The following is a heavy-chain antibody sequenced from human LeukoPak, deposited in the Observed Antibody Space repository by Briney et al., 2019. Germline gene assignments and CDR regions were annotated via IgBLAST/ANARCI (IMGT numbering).Heavy chain of an antibody. V-gene: IGHV1-69*13. CDR1: GYTFTSYG. D-gene: IGHD3-10*01. CDR3: ARARGVNYYYYGMDV. CDR2: IIPIFGTA. Sequence: ASVTVSCKASGYTFTSYGISWVRQAPGQGLEWMGGIIPIFGTANYAQKFQGRVTITADESTSTAYMELSSLRSEDTAVYYCARARGVNYYYYGMDVWGQGTTVTVSS. J-gene: IGHJ6*02.